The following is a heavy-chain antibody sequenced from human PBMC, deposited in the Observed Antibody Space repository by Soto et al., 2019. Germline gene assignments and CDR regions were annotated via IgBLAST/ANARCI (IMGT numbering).Heavy chain of an antibody. CDR3: ARRSVSHSNAFDF. V-gene: IGHV1-69*01. CDR1: GGTFRNLA. CDR2: FIPIIGGG. Sequence: QVQLVQSGAEVTKPGSSVKVSCKASGGTFRNLAINWVRQAPGQGLEWMGGFIPIIGGGINAQKFQGRDTITSDESTSTAYMELSSLKSEDTAMYFCARRSVSHSNAFDFWGQGTLVTVSS. J-gene: IGHJ3*01. D-gene: IGHD2-15*01.